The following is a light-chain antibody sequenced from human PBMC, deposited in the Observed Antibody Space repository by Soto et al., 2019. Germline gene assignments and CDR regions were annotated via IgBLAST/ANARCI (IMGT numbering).Light chain of an antibody. CDR2: DVT. CDR3: CSYAGNYTF. V-gene: IGLV2-11*01. J-gene: IGLJ2*01. Sequence: QSVLTQPHSVSGSPGQSVTISCTGASNDVGGYDYVSWYQQYPGKAPTYILYDVTKRPSGVPDRFSGSKSGNTASLTISGLQADDEADYYCCSYAGNYTFFGGGTQLTVL. CDR1: SNDVGGYDY.